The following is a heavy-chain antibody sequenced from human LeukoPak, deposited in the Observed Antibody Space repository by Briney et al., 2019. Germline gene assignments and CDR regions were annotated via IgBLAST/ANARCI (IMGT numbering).Heavy chain of an antibody. V-gene: IGHV4-59*08. CDR1: GGSISSYY. J-gene: IGHJ4*02. CDR3: ARVRDGSGSYRRPIDS. Sequence: SETLSLTCTVSGGSISSYYWSWMRQPPGKGLEWIGYIYDSGSTNYNPSLQSRVTISVDTSKNQFSLKLSSVTAADTAVYYCARVRDGSGSYRRPIDSWGQGTLVTVSS. D-gene: IGHD3-10*01. CDR2: IYDSGST.